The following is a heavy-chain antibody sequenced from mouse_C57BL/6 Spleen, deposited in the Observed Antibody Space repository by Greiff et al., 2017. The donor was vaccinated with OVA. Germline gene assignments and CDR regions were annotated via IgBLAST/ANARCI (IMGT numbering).Heavy chain of an antibody. CDR1: GYTFTSYW. CDR2: IYPSDSET. V-gene: IGHV1-61*01. D-gene: IGHD5-5*01. Sequence: QVQLQQPGAELVRPGSSVKLSCKASGYTFTSYWMDWVKQRPGQGLEWIGNIYPSDSETHYNQKFKDKATLTVDKSSNTAYMQLSSLTSEDSAVYYCARGLPHYYAMDYWGQGTSVTVSS. J-gene: IGHJ4*01. CDR3: ARGLPHYYAMDY.